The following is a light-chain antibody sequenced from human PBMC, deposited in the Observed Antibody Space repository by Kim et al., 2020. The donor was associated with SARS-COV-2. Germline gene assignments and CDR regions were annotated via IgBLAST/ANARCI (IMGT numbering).Light chain of an antibody. Sequence: DIVMTQSPDSLAVSLGERATINCKSSQSVLYSSNNKNYLAWYQQKQGQPPKLLIYWASTRESGVPDRFSGSGSGTDFTLTISSLQAEDVAVYYCQQYYSTPPRTFGQGTKVDIK. CDR1: QSVLYSSNNKNY. J-gene: IGKJ1*01. CDR3: QQYYSTPPRT. V-gene: IGKV4-1*01. CDR2: WAS.